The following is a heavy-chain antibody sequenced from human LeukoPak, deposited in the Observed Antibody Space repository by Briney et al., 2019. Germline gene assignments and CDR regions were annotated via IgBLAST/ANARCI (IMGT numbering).Heavy chain of an antibody. CDR2: INPNSGGT. Sequence: ASVKVSCKSSGYTFTGYYMHWVRQAPGQGLEWMGRINPNSGGTNYAQKFQGRVTMTRDTSISTAYMELSRLRSDDTAVYYCARGSGRYSSSGTLDYWGQGTLVTVSS. CDR3: ARGSGRYSSSGTLDY. J-gene: IGHJ4*02. D-gene: IGHD6-6*01. CDR1: GYTFTGYY. V-gene: IGHV1-2*06.